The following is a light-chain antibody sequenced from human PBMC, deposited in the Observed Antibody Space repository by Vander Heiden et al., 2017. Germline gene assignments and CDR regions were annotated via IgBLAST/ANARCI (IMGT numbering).Light chain of an antibody. V-gene: IGLV3-1*01. J-gene: IGLJ2*01. CDR2: QDS. Sequence: SYELTQPPSVSVSPGQTPRITCPGDQLGDKYACWYQQKPGQSPVLVIYQDSKRPSGIPERFSGSNSGNTATLTISGTQAMDEADYYCQAWDSSTVVFGGGTKLTVL. CDR1: QLGDKY. CDR3: QAWDSSTVV.